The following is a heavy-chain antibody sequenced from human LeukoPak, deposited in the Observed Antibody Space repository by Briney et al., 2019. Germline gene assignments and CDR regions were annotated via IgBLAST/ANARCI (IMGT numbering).Heavy chain of an antibody. Sequence: GALRLSCTASGFTFGEYAMSWVRQAPGKGLEWVSAISGSGGNTYYADSVKGRFTISRDNSKNTLYLQMNSLRAEDTAVYYCAKVTPDSRTSGYDGFDYWGQGTLVTVSS. CDR2: ISGSGGNT. V-gene: IGHV3-23*01. D-gene: IGHD5-12*01. J-gene: IGHJ4*02. CDR3: AKVTPDSRTSGYDGFDY. CDR1: GFTFGEYA.